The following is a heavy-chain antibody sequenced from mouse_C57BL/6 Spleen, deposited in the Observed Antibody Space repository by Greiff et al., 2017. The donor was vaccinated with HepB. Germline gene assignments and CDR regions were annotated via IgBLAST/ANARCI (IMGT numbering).Heavy chain of an antibody. CDR2: ISYDGSN. Sequence: EVQLQQSGPGLVKPSQSLSLTCSVTGYSITSGYYWNWIRQFPGNKLEWMGYISYDGSNNYNPSLKNRISITRDTSKNQFFLKLNSVTTEDTATYYCARGRYGSFFDYWGQGTTLTVSS. D-gene: IGHD1-1*01. CDR1: GYSITSGYY. CDR3: ARGRYGSFFDY. V-gene: IGHV3-6*01. J-gene: IGHJ2*01.